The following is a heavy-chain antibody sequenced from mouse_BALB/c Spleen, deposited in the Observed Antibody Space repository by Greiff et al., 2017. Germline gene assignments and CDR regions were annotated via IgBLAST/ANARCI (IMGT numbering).Heavy chain of an antibody. CDR1: GYAFSSSW. D-gene: IGHD1-1*01. Sequence: QVQLKQSGPELVKPGASVKISCKASGYAFSSSWMNWVKQRPGQGLEWIGRIYPGDGDTNYNGKFKGKATLTADKSSSTAYMQLSSLTSVDSAVYFCARNYYGSSEDFDYWGQGTTLTVSS. J-gene: IGHJ2*01. CDR2: IYPGDGDT. V-gene: IGHV1-82*01. CDR3: ARNYYGSSEDFDY.